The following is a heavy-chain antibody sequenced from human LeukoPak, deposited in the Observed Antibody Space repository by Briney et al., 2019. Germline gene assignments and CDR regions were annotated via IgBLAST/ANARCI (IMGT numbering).Heavy chain of an antibody. CDR2: ISAYNGNT. J-gene: IGHJ6*03. Sequence: ASVKVSCKASGYTFTSYGISWVRQAPGQGLEWMGWISAYNGNTNYAQKLQGRVTMTTDTSTSTAYMELRSLRSDDTAVYYCARLVSEYYYYYYYYMDVWGKGTTVTVSS. CDR1: GYTFTSYG. CDR3: ARLVSEYYYYYYYYMDV. D-gene: IGHD3-10*01. V-gene: IGHV1-18*01.